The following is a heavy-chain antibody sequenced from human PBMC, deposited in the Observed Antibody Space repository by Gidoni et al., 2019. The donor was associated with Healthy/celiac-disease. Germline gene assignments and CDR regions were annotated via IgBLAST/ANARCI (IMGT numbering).Heavy chain of an antibody. D-gene: IGHD4-17*01. J-gene: IGHJ4*02. V-gene: IGHV3-15*07. CDR1: GFTFSNAW. CDR2: IKSKTDGGTT. Sequence: EVQLVESGGGLVKPGGALRLSCAAFGFTFSNAWMNWVRQAPGKGLEWVGRIKSKTDGGTTDYAAPVKGRFTISRDDSQNTLYLQMNSLKSEDTAVYYCPTTDYGAYDYWGQGTQVTVSS. CDR3: PTTDYGAYDY.